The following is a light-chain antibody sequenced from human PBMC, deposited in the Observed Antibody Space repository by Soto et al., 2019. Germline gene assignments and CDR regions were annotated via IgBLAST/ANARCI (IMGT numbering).Light chain of an antibody. CDR2: AAS. V-gene: IGKV1-17*03. CDR3: QQYNSYWT. CDR1: QGIGTS. J-gene: IGKJ1*01. Sequence: DVQMTQSPSAISASAGVRVTITCRASQGIGTSLAWFQHKPGKAPKRLIYAASTLQSGVPSRFSGSGSGTEFTLTISSLQPDDFATYYCQQYNSYWTFGQGTKVE.